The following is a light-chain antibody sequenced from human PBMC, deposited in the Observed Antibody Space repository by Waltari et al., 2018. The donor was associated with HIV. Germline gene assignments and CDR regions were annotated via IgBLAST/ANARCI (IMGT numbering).Light chain of an antibody. J-gene: IGLJ3*02. CDR2: DVN. V-gene: IGLV2-11*01. CDR1: SSDVGGYNY. Sequence: QSALTQPRSVSGSLGQSVTISCTGTSSDVGGYNYVSWFQHHPGKAPRLMIYDVNKRPSGVPDRFSGSKSGNTASLTISGLQIEDEADYYCCSISDNLKEFGGGTELTVL. CDR3: CSISDNLKE.